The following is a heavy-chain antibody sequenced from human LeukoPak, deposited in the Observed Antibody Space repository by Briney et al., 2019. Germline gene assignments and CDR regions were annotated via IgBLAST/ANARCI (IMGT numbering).Heavy chain of an antibody. J-gene: IGHJ4*02. CDR1: GYSISSGYY. D-gene: IGHD3-22*01. Sequence: PSETLSLTCIVSGYSISSGYYWGWIRQPPGKGLECIGSIYHSGNTYYNPSLKSRVTISVDTSKNQFSLKLSSVTAADTAVYYCARHLKALNLPDSSGYYRAYYFDYWGQGTLVTVSS. CDR2: IYHSGNT. V-gene: IGHV4-38-2*02. CDR3: ARHLKALNLPDSSGYYRAYYFDY.